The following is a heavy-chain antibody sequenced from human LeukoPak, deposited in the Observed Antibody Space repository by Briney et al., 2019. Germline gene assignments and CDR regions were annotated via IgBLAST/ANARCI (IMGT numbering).Heavy chain of an antibody. Sequence: GGSLRLSCAVSGFTVATNYMSWVRQAPGKGLEWVSVIYSGGTTNYADSVRARFTISRDSSANTLYLQMDNLRVADTAVYYCVTDRFSDCSGYYDYWGQGTLVTVSS. D-gene: IGHD3-9*01. CDR1: GFTVATNY. CDR2: IYSGGTT. J-gene: IGHJ4*02. V-gene: IGHV3-66*01. CDR3: VTDRFSDCSGYYDY.